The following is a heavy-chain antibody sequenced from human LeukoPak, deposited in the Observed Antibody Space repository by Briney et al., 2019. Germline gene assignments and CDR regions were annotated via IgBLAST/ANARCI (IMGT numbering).Heavy chain of an antibody. Sequence: ASVKVSCKASGGTFSRYAISWVRQAPGQGLEWMGGVIPIFGTANYAQKFQGKVTITAGESTSTAYMELRSLRSEDMAVYYCARGWDYDSGGRPTAYVYWGQGTLVTVSS. CDR2: VIPIFGTA. CDR1: GGTFSRYA. CDR3: ARGWDYDSGGRPTAYVY. J-gene: IGHJ4*02. V-gene: IGHV1-69*13. D-gene: IGHD3-22*01.